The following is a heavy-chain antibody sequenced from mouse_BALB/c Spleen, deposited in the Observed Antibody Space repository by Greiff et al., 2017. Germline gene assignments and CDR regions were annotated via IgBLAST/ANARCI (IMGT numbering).Heavy chain of an antibody. CDR2: ISDGGSYT. CDR3: ARDHDYGSAWFAY. Sequence: EVKLVESGGGLVKPGGSLKLSCAASGFTFSDYYMYWVRQTPEKRLEWVATISDGGSYTYYPDSVKGRFTISRDNAKNNLYLQMSSLKSEDTAMYYCARDHDYGSAWFAYWGQGTLVTVSA. CDR1: GFTFSDYY. J-gene: IGHJ3*01. V-gene: IGHV5-4*02. D-gene: IGHD1-1*01.